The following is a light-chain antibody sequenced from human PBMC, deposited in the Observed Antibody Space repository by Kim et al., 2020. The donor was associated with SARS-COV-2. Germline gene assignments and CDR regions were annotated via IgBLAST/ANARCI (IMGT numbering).Light chain of an antibody. CDR2: CDS. J-gene: IGLJ3*02. CDR1: NIGSKS. V-gene: IGLV3-21*04. CDR3: QVWDSSSDHRV. Sequence: SYELTQPPSVSVAPGKTARITCGGNNIGSKSVHWYQQKPGQAPVLVIYCDSDRPSGIPERFSGSNSGNTATLTISRVEAGDEADYYCQVWDSSSDHRVFGGGTKLTVL.